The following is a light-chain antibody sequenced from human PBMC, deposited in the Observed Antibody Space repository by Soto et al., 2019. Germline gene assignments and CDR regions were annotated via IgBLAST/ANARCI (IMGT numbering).Light chain of an antibody. Sequence: QSVLTQPPSASGSPGQSVTISCTGTSSDVGANNYVSWYQQHPGKAPKLMIYEVTKRPSGVPDRFSGYKSVNTASLTVSGLQAEDEADYYCSSYAGANRVFGTGTKLTVL. CDR3: SSYAGANRV. J-gene: IGLJ1*01. V-gene: IGLV2-8*01. CDR1: SSDVGANNY. CDR2: EVT.